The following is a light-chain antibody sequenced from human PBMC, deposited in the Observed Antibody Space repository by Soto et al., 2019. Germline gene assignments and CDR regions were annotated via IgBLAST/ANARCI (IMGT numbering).Light chain of an antibody. J-gene: IGKJ1*01. CDR2: RAS. Sequence: DIPMTQSPSTLSASVGDRVTITCRASQSINSWLAWYQQKPGNAPKLLIYRASSLQSGVPSRFSGSGSGTEFTLTISSLQPDDFATYHCQQYNTYLGTFGQGTKVEIK. CDR3: QQYNTYLGT. CDR1: QSINSW. V-gene: IGKV1-5*03.